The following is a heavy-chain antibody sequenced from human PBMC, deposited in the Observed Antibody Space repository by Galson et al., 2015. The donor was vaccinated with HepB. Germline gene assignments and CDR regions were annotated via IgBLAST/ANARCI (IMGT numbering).Heavy chain of an antibody. D-gene: IGHD2-21*01. V-gene: IGHV1-58*02. CDR1: GFTFTSSA. CDR3: AADRTCGGDCPPYYYYYYMDV. CDR2: IVVGSGNT. Sequence: SVKVSCKASGFTFTSSAMQWVRQARGQRLEWIGWIVVGSGNTNYAQKFQERVTITRDMSTSTAYMELSSLRSEDTAVYYCAADRTCGGDCPPYYYYYYMDVWGKGTTVTVSS. J-gene: IGHJ6*03.